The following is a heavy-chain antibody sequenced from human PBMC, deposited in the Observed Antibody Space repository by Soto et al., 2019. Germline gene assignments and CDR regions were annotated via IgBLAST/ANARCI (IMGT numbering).Heavy chain of an antibody. V-gene: IGHV4-59*01. CDR2: VSYSGST. CDR1: GGAIGGYY. J-gene: IGHJ5*02. Sequence: SETLSLTCSLSGGAIGGYYWSWIRQPPGKALEWIGYVSYSGSTDYHPSLKSRVSISIDTSKNQFSLKMISVTAADTAVYYCAREPAPYYYDSSGYCWFDPWGQGTLVTVSS. D-gene: IGHD3-22*01. CDR3: AREPAPYYYDSSGYCWFDP.